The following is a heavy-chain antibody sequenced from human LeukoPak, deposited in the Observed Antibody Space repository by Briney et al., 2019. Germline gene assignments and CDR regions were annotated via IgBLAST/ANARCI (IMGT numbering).Heavy chain of an antibody. CDR1: GFTFSSYA. CDR3: AKDSHGMDV. J-gene: IGHJ6*02. CDR2: ISGSGGST. V-gene: IGHV3-23*01. Sequence: PGGSLRLSCAASGFTFSSYAMSWVRQAPGKGLEWVSSISGSGGSTYYADSVRGRFTISRENSKNTLYLQMNSLRAEDTAVYYCAKDSHGMDVWGQGTTVTVSS.